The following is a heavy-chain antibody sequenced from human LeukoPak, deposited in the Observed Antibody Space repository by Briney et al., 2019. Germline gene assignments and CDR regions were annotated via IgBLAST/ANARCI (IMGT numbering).Heavy chain of an antibody. J-gene: IGHJ4*01. D-gene: IGHD1-26*01. Sequence: ASVKVSCKASGYTFTGYYIHWVRQAPGQGLEWMGSINPNIGGTSYAQKFQGRVTMARDTSISTAYMEPSRLTSDDTAVYYCARDPRWSYYADYWGQGTLVTVSS. CDR1: GYTFTGYY. V-gene: IGHV1-2*02. CDR2: INPNIGGT. CDR3: ARDPRWSYYADY.